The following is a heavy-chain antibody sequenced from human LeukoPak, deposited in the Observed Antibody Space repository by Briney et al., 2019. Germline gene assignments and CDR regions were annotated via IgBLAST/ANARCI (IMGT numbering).Heavy chain of an antibody. J-gene: IGHJ6*02. V-gene: IGHV3-30-3*01. Sequence: GGSLRLSCAASGFTFSSYAMHWVRQAPGKGLEWVAVISYDGSNKYYADSVKGRFTISRDNSKNTLYLQMNSLRAEDTAVYYCARGVGYYGSGSSTDHGMDVWGQGTTVTVSS. CDR3: ARGVGYYGSGSSTDHGMDV. CDR2: ISYDGSNK. D-gene: IGHD3-10*01. CDR1: GFTFSSYA.